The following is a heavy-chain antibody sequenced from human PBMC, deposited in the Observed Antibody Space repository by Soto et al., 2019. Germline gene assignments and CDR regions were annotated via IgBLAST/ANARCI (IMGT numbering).Heavy chain of an antibody. Sequence: QVQLVESGGGVVQPGRSLRLSCAASGFTFSSYGMHWVRQAPGKGLEWVAIISYDGSNTYYADSVKGRFTISRDNSKNTLYLQMNSLRAEDTSVYYCAKGGGLSGSYYISSSYYFDYWGQGTLVTVSS. D-gene: IGHD1-26*01. V-gene: IGHV3-30*18. CDR3: AKGGGLSGSYYISSSYYFDY. CDR2: ISYDGSNT. CDR1: GFTFSSYG. J-gene: IGHJ4*02.